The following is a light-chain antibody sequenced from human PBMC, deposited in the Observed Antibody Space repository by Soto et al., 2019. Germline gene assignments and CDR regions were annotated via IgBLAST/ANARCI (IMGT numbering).Light chain of an antibody. CDR2: GNS. Sequence: QSVLTQPPSVSGAPGQWVTISCTGSSSNIGAGYDVHWYQQLPGTAPKLIIYGNSNRPSGVPDRFSGSKSGTSASLAITGLQAEDEADYYCQSYDSSLSGVVFGGGTKLTVL. J-gene: IGLJ2*01. CDR1: SSNIGAGYD. V-gene: IGLV1-40*01. CDR3: QSYDSSLSGVV.